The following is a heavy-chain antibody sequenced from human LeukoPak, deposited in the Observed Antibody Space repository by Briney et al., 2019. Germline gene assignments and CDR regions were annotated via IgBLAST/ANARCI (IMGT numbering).Heavy chain of an antibody. CDR2: INHSGST. J-gene: IGHJ4*02. V-gene: IGHV4-34*01. Sequence: PSETLSLTCAVYGGSFSGYYWNWIRQPPGKGLEWIGEINHSGSTNYNPSLKSRVTISVDTSKNQFSLKLSSVTAADTAVYYCARGGKQQLVPDYFDYWGQGTLVTVSS. CDR1: GGSFSGYY. CDR3: ARGGKQQLVPDYFDY. D-gene: IGHD6-13*01.